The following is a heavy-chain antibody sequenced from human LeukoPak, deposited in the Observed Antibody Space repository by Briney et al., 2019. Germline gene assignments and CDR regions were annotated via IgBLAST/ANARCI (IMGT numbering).Heavy chain of an antibody. J-gene: IGHJ4*02. CDR1: GFAFSTYY. V-gene: IGHV3-30*18. CDR3: AKSLSSGWSSYYFGD. Sequence: GGSLRLSCVASGFAFSTYYIHWVRQPPGKGLEWVAVISYDGRNMYYGDSVKGRFTLSRDNSKNTLYLQMNSLRPEDTAVYYCAKSLSSGWSSYYFGDWGQGTLVTVSS. CDR2: ISYDGRNM. D-gene: IGHD6-19*01.